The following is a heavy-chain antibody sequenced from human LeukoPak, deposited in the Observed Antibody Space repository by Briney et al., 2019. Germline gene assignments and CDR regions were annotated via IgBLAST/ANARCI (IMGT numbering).Heavy chain of an antibody. CDR3: ARGKGASDY. CDR1: GGSISSYY. V-gene: IGHV4-59*01. CDR2: IYYSGST. D-gene: IGHD3-16*01. J-gene: IGHJ4*02. Sequence: PSETPSLACTVSGGSISSYYWTWIRQPPGKGLEWIGYIYYSGSTKYNPSLKSRVTISVDTSKNQLSLKLSSVTAADTAVYYCARGKGASDYWGQGTLVTVSS.